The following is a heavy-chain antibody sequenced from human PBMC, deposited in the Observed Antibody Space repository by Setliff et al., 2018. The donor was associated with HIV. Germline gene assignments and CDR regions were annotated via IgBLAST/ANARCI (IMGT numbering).Heavy chain of an antibody. V-gene: IGHV1-18*01. CDR1: GYTFTSYD. D-gene: IGHD3-3*02. Sequence: GASVKVSCKTSGYTFTSYDINWVRQATGHGLEWMGWISPNFGHTNYAQNFLGRVTLTIDTSKSRAYMELRSLRSDDTAVYYCARGTAPRPASVLEFLEWLFPNWFDPWGQGTLVTVSS. CDR3: ARGTAPRPASVLEFLEWLFPNWFDP. CDR2: ISPNFGHT. J-gene: IGHJ5*02.